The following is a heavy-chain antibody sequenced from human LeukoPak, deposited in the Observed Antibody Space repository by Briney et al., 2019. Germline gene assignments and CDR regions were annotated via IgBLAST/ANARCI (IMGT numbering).Heavy chain of an antibody. CDR2: IYSTGST. CDR3: ARVTTGGYYNC. Sequence: PSETLSLTCSVSGDSISSGNYYWTWIRQPAGTGLEWIGRIYSTGSTNYNPSLKSRVTIPVDTSKNQFSLRLSSVTAADTAVYYCARVTTGGYYNCWGQGTLVTVS. V-gene: IGHV4-61*02. D-gene: IGHD3-22*01. J-gene: IGHJ4*02. CDR1: GDSISSGNYY.